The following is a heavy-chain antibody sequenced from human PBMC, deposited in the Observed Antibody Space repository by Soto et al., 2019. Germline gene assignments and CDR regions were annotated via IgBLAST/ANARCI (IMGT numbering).Heavy chain of an antibody. CDR2: INTGNGNT. CDR1: GYTFTSYA. Sequence: ASVKVSCKASGYTFTSYAMHWVRQAPGQRLEWMGWINTGNGNTKYSQKFQGRVTITRDTSASTAYMELRSLRSDDTAIYFCARGSYDSTGSYFDYWGQGTLVTVSS. J-gene: IGHJ4*02. V-gene: IGHV1-3*04. D-gene: IGHD3-22*01. CDR3: ARGSYDSTGSYFDY.